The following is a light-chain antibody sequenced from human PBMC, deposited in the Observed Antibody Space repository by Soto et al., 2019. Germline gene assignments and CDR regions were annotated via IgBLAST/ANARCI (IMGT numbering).Light chain of an antibody. V-gene: IGKV3D-15*01. CDR1: QSVSNN. CDR3: QHCNNWSA. Sequence: EIVMTQSPATLSVSPGERATLSCRASQSVSNNLAWYQQKPGQAPRLLIYGASRRATGIPARFSGSGSGTEFTLTISSLQSEDFAIYYCQHCNNWSAFGQGTRLEIK. J-gene: IGKJ5*01. CDR2: GAS.